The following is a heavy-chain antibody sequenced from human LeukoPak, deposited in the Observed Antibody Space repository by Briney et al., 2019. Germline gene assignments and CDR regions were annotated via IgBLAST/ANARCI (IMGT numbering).Heavy chain of an antibody. V-gene: IGHV4-59*01. CDR3: ARDPFTYNAFDI. J-gene: IGHJ3*02. D-gene: IGHD2/OR15-2a*01. Sequence: SETLSLTCTVSGGSISSYYWSWIRQPPGKGLEWIGYIYYSGSTNYNPSLKSRVTISVDTSKNQFSLKLSSVTAADTAVYYCARDPFTYNAFDIWGQGTMVTVSS. CDR2: IYYSGST. CDR1: GGSISSYY.